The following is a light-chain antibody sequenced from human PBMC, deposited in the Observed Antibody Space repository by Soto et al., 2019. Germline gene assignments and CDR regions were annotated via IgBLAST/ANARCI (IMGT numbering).Light chain of an antibody. CDR3: TSHTASSTWV. CDR1: SSDVGYDNY. Sequence: QSALTQPASVSGSPGQSITISCTGTSSDVGYDNYVSWFQQHPGKAPKLMIYEVSRRPSGVSNRFSVSKSANTASLTISGLQAEDEADYYCTSHTASSTWVFGGGTQLTVL. J-gene: IGLJ3*02. V-gene: IGLV2-14*01. CDR2: EVS.